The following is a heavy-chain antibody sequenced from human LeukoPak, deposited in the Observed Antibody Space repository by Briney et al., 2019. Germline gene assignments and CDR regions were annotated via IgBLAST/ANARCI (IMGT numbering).Heavy chain of an antibody. D-gene: IGHD3-10*01. CDR2: ISSSSHYI. CDR3: ARGGFGPSDALDI. J-gene: IGHJ3*02. Sequence: GGSLRLSCAGSGFTFSSYSLNWVRQAPGMGLEWVSSISSSSHYIYYADSVKGRFTISRDNAKNSLYLQMNSLRAEDTAVYYCARGGFGPSDALDIWGQGTMVIVSS. CDR1: GFTFSSYS. V-gene: IGHV3-21*04.